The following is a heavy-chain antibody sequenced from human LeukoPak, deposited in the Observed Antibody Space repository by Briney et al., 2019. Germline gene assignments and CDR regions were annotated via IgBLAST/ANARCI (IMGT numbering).Heavy chain of an antibody. CDR3: ARDTPLDSSGY. V-gene: IGHV4-34*01. J-gene: IGHJ4*02. CDR1: GGSFSGYY. Sequence: SETLSLTCAVYGGSFSGYYWSWIRPPPGKGLEWVGEINHSGSTNYNPSLKTRVTISVDTSKDQFSLKLSSVTAADTAVYYCARDTPLDSSGYWGQGTLVTVSS. CDR2: INHSGST. D-gene: IGHD3-22*01.